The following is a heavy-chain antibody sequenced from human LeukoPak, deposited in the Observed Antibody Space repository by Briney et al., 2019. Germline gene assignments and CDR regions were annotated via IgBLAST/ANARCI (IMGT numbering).Heavy chain of an antibody. D-gene: IGHD3-22*01. CDR1: GFTFSSYA. CDR3: AKEMYYYESSGALNS. CDR2: IWYDGSNK. Sequence: GGSLRLSCAASGFTFSSYAMRWVRQAPGKGLEWVAVIWYDGSNKYYADSVKGRFTISRDNSKNTLYLQMNSLRAEDTAVYYCAKEMYYYESSGALNSWGQGTLVTVSS. V-gene: IGHV3-33*06. J-gene: IGHJ4*02.